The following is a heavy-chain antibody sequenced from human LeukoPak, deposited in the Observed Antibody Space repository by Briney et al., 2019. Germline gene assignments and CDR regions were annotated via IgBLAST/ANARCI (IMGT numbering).Heavy chain of an antibody. CDR3: ARVERFWIPAGARGWFDP. D-gene: IGHD1-1*01. V-gene: IGHV4-34*01. J-gene: IGHJ5*02. CDR2: INHSGST. Sequence: PSETLSLTCAVYGGSFSGYYWSWIRQPPGKGLEWIGEINHSGSTNYNPSLKSRVTISVDKSKNQFSLKLSSVTAADTAVYYCARVERFWIPAGARGWFDPWGQGTLVTVSS. CDR1: GGSFSGYY.